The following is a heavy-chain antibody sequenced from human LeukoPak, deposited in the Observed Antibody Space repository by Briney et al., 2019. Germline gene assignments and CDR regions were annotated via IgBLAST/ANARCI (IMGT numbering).Heavy chain of an antibody. Sequence: SVKVSCTASGGTFSSYAISWVRQAPGQGLQWMGEIIPIFGTANYAQKFQGRVTITTDESTSTAYMELSSLRSEDTAVYYCAREAVEMATGPLDYWGQGTLVTVSS. CDR2: IIPIFGTA. J-gene: IGHJ4*02. V-gene: IGHV1-69*05. CDR1: GGTFSSYA. CDR3: AREAVEMATGPLDY. D-gene: IGHD5-24*01.